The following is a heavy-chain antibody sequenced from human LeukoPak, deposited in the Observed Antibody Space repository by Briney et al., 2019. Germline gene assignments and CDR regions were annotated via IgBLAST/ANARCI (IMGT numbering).Heavy chain of an antibody. CDR3: ARLRYFDWLVTGWFDP. CDR2: IYTSGST. V-gene: IGHV4-4*09. CDR1: GGSISSDY. J-gene: IGHJ5*02. D-gene: IGHD3-9*01. Sequence: SETLSLTCTVSGGSISSDYWSWSRQPPGKGLEWIGYIYTSGSTNYNPSLKSRVTISVDTSKNQFSLKLSSVTAADTAVYYCARLRYFDWLVTGWFDPWGQGTLVTVSS.